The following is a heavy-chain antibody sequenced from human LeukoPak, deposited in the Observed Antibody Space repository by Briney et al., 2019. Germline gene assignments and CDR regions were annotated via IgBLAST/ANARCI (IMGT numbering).Heavy chain of an antibody. J-gene: IGHJ6*03. D-gene: IGHD6-6*01. Sequence: PGGSLRLSCAASGFTFSSYGMHWVRQAPGKGLEWVAVIWYDGSNKYYADSVKGRFTISRDNSKNTLYLQMNSLRAEDTAVYYCARRRKYSSSSTDLYYYYYMDVWGKGTTVTVSS. CDR3: ARRRKYSSSSTDLYYYYYMDV. V-gene: IGHV3-33*01. CDR2: IWYDGSNK. CDR1: GFTFSSYG.